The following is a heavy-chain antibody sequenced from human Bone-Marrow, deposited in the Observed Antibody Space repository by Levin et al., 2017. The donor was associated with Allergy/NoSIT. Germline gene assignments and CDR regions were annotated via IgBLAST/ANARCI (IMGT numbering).Heavy chain of an antibody. V-gene: IGHV3-23*01. CDR2: ISRKGEAT. J-gene: IGHJ4*01. Sequence: GGSLRLSCAASGFSLSNFAMSWVRQAPGKGLEWVSGISRKGEATYYADSVKGRFTISRDNFQNTLHLQMDSLRADDTAVYYCAMLVGDIVLVPSAIFYWGRGTLVTVSS. CDR3: AMLVGDIVLVPSAIFY. CDR1: GFSLSNFA. D-gene: IGHD2-2*01.